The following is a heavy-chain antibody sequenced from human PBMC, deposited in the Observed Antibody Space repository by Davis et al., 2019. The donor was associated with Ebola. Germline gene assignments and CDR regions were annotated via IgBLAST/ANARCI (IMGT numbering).Heavy chain of an antibody. CDR2: ISGSASNI. CDR1: GFSLSGYS. Sequence: GESLKISCVVSGFSLSGYSMNWVRQAPGKGLEWLSYISGSASNIHYADSVRGRFTISRDNAKNSLYLQMNSLRDEDTAVYYCARDQSYGSSWLNYFDDWGQGTLVTVSS. CDR3: ARDQSYGSSWLNYFDD. J-gene: IGHJ4*02. D-gene: IGHD5-24*01. V-gene: IGHV3-48*02.